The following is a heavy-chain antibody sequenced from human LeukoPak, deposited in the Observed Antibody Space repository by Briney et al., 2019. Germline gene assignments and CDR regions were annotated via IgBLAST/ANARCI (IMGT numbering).Heavy chain of an antibody. CDR2: ISDNGDYT. D-gene: IGHD1-26*01. CDR3: AKDLVTGGSYPDY. Sequence: GGSLRLSCAASGFAFISYGMSWVRQAPGKGLEWVSGISDNGDYTYYADSVKGRFTISRDNPKNTLYLQMNSLRAEDTAVYYCAKDLVTGGSYPDYWGQGTLVTVSS. CDR1: GFAFISYG. J-gene: IGHJ4*02. V-gene: IGHV3-23*01.